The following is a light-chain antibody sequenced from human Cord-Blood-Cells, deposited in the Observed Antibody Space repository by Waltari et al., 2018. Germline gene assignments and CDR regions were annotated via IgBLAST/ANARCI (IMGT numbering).Light chain of an antibody. CDR3: AACDDSLNGPV. CDR1: SSNIGSNT. V-gene: IGLV1-44*01. CDR2: SNN. J-gene: IGLJ3*02. Sequence: QSVLTQPPSASGTPGQRVTISCSGSSSNIGSNTVNWYQQLPGTAPKLLIYSNNQRPLGVPDRFSGSKSGTSASLAISGLQSEDDADYYCAACDDSLNGPVFGGGTKLTVL.